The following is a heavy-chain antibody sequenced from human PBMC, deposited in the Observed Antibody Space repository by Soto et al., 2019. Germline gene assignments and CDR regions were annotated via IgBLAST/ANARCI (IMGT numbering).Heavy chain of an antibody. CDR3: AKGGYDSSGPSYYYGMDV. V-gene: IGHV3-30*18. D-gene: IGHD3-22*01. Sequence: GGSLRLSCAASGFTFSSYGMHWVRQAPGKGLEWVAVISYDGSNKYYADSVKGRFTISRDNSKNTLYLQMNSLRAEDTAVYYCAKGGYDSSGPSYYYGMDVWGQGTTVTVSS. CDR2: ISYDGSNK. J-gene: IGHJ6*02. CDR1: GFTFSSYG.